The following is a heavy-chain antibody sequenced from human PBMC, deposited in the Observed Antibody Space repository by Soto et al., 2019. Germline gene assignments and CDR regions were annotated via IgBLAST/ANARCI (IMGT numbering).Heavy chain of an antibody. D-gene: IGHD3-16*02. J-gene: IGHJ2*01. CDR2: IIPIFGTA. CDR3: ASLRLVGVWGSYRQDWYFDL. V-gene: IGHV1-69*01. Sequence: QVQLVQSGAEVKKPGSSVKVSCKASGGTFSSYAISWVRQAPGQGLEWMGGIIPIFGTANYAQKFQGRVTITADESTSTAYMELSSLRSEDTAVYYCASLRLVGVWGSYRQDWYFDLWGRGTLVTVSS. CDR1: GGTFSSYA.